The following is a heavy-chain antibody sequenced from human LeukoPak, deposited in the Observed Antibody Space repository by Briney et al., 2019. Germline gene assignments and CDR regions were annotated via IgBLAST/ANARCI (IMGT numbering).Heavy chain of an antibody. CDR3: ARTDGYQDAFGI. J-gene: IGHJ3*02. CDR1: GYPISSGYY. V-gene: IGHV4-38-2*01. CDR2: FYHSGST. D-gene: IGHD5-24*01. Sequence: SETLSLTCAVSGYPISSGYYWGWIRQPPGKGLEWIGSFYHSGSTYYNPSLKSRVTISVDTSNNQFSLKLSSVTAADTAVYYCARTDGYQDAFGIWGQGTMVTVSS.